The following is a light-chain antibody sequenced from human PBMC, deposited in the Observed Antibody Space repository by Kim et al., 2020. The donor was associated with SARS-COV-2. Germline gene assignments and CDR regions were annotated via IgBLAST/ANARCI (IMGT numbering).Light chain of an antibody. V-gene: IGLV3-19*01. J-gene: IGLJ2*01. CDR1: SLRSYY. CDR2: GKN. Sequence: SSELTQVPAVSVALGQTVRITCQGDSLRSYYATWYQQKPGQAPILVIYGKNNRPSGIPDRFSGSSSGNTASLTITGTQAGDEADYYCNSRDSNNNVLFGGGTQLTVL. CDR3: NSRDSNNNVL.